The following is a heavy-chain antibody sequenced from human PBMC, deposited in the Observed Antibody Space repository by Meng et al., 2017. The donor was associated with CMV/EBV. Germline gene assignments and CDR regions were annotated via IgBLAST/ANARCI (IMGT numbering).Heavy chain of an antibody. CDR1: ASRFIGHY. J-gene: IGHJ4*02. CDR2: INPNSAGT. Sequence: QAGCEGSKPGASVTVSCKASASRFIGHYIHWVRQAPGQGLEWMGRINPNSAGTNYVEKFQGRVTMTRDTSNNIVYMELTRLTSDDTAVYYCTRSWIDSFTPDFDYWGQGTLVTVSS. V-gene: IGHV1-2*06. CDR3: TRSWIDSFTPDFDY. D-gene: IGHD2-2*03.